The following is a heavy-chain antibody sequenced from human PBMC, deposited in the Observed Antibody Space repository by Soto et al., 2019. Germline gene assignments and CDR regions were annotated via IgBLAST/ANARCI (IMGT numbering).Heavy chain of an antibody. Sequence: SETLSLTCTVSGGSISSYYWSWIRQPPGKGLEWIGYIYYSGSTNYNPSLKSRVTISVDTSKNQFSLKLSSVTAADTAMYYCARYYYDSSGYYYYFDYWGQGTLVTVSS. D-gene: IGHD3-22*01. J-gene: IGHJ4*02. CDR1: GGSISSYY. CDR2: IYYSGST. V-gene: IGHV4-59*08. CDR3: ARYYYDSSGYYYYFDY.